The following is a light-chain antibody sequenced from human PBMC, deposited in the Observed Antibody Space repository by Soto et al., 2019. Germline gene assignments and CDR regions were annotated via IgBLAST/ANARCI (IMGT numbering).Light chain of an antibody. CDR2: EVS. J-gene: IGLJ1*01. V-gene: IGLV2-18*02. CDR1: SSDVGSYNR. Sequence: QSALTQPPSVSGSPGQSVTISCTGTSSDVGSYNRVSWYQQSPGTAPKLMIYEVSNRPSGVPDRFSGSKSGNTASLTISGLQAEDEADYYCSPYTGSSTYVFGTGTKVTVL. CDR3: SPYTGSSTYV.